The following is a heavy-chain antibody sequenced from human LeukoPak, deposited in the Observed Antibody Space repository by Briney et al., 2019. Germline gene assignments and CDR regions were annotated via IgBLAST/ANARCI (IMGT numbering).Heavy chain of an antibody. Sequence: GGSLRLSCAASGFTLSSYEMNWVRQAPGQGLAWVSYISSCGSTIYYADSVKGRFTISRDNAKNSLYLQMNSLRAEDTAVYYCAELGITMIGGVWGKGTTVTISS. J-gene: IGHJ6*04. CDR1: GFTLSSYE. CDR2: ISSCGSTI. CDR3: AELGITMIGGV. D-gene: IGHD3-10*02. V-gene: IGHV3-48*03.